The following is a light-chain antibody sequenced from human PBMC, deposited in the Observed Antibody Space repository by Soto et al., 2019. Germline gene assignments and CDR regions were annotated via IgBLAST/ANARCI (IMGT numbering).Light chain of an antibody. J-gene: IGLJ2*01. CDR1: SSNIGNNY. CDR2: DDN. CDR3: GAWDGSLSAVL. Sequence: QSVLTQPPSVSAAPGQKVTISCSGSSSNIGNNYVSWYQQLPGTVPKLLIYDDNQRPSGITDRFSGSKSGTSATLGITGLQTGDEADYYCGAWDGSLSAVLFGGGTKLTVL. V-gene: IGLV1-51*01.